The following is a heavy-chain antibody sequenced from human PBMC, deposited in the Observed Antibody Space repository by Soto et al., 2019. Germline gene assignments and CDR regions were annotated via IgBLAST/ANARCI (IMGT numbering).Heavy chain of an antibody. D-gene: IGHD3-10*01. CDR1: GGSVSSDNYY. Sequence: SETLSLTCTVSGGSVSSDNYYWSWIRQPPGKGLEWIGYIYFAGSTDYNPSLKSRVTISLDTSKNQFSLKLSSVTAADTALYYCARESSRGFYGLDVWGQGTTVTVSS. V-gene: IGHV4-61*01. CDR2: IYFAGST. CDR3: ARESSRGFYGLDV. J-gene: IGHJ6*02.